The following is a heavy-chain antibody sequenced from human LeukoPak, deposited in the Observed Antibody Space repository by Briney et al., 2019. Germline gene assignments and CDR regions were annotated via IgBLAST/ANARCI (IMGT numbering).Heavy chain of an antibody. V-gene: IGHV4-59*06. CDR2: IYYSGST. J-gene: IGHJ3*02. CDR1: GGSISSYY. Sequence: SETLSLTCTVSGGSISSYYWSWIRQPPGKGLEWIGYIYYSGSTYYNPSLKSRVTISVDTSKNQFSLKLSSVTAADTAVYYCAREDGGAVAAGGAFDIWGQGTMVTVSS. CDR3: AREDGGAVAAGGAFDI. D-gene: IGHD6-19*01.